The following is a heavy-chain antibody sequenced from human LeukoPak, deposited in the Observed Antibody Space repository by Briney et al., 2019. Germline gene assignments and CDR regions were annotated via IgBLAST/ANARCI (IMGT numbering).Heavy chain of an antibody. D-gene: IGHD3-22*01. CDR3: ARDLIDYDSSGYHAFDI. CDR2: IIPIFGTA. Sequence: ASVTVSCKASGGTFSSYAISWVRQAPGQGLEWMGGIIPIFGTANYAQKLQGRVTITADESTSTAYMELSRLRSDDTAVYYCARDLIDYDSSGYHAFDIWGQGTMVTVSS. CDR1: GGTFSSYA. V-gene: IGHV1-69*13. J-gene: IGHJ3*02.